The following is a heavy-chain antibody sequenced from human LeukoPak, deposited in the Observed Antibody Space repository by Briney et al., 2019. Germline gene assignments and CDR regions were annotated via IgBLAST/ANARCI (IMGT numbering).Heavy chain of an antibody. CDR2: IYYSGST. V-gene: IGHV4-39*01. D-gene: IGHD3-9*01. J-gene: IGHJ3*02. CDR1: GGSISSSSYY. Sequence: SETLSLTCTVSGGSISSSSYYWGWIRQPPGKGLEWIGSIYYSGSTYYNPSLKSRVTISVDTSKNQFSLKLSSVTAADTAVYYCERQGPFDFVEREARAFDIWGQGTMVTVSS. CDR3: ERQGPFDFVEREARAFDI.